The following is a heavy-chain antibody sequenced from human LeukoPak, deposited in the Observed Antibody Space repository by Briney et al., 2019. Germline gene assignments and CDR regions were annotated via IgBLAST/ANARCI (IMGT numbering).Heavy chain of an antibody. CDR2: INPNSGGT. Sequence: ASVKVSCKASGYTFTGYYMHWVRQAPGQGLEWMGWINPNSGGTNYAQKFQGRVTMTRDTSISTAYMELSRLRSDDTAVYYCASSHYDILTGYYYYYYYMDVWGKGTTVTISS. V-gene: IGHV1-2*02. CDR3: ASSHYDILTGYYYYYYYMDV. CDR1: GYTFTGYY. D-gene: IGHD3-9*01. J-gene: IGHJ6*03.